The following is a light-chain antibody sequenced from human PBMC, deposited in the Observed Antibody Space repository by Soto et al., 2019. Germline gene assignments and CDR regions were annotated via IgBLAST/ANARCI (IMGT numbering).Light chain of an antibody. CDR2: DTS. CDR1: QNIGNK. CDR3: QQYNNWPVT. V-gene: IGKV3-15*01. J-gene: IGKJ1*01. Sequence: EIVMTQSPATLSVSPGGRATLSCRASQNIGNKLAWYQHKPGQAPRVLIYDTSTRAAGIPARFSGSGSGTEFTLTISSLQSEDFAVYYCQQYNNWPVTFGQGTKVDI.